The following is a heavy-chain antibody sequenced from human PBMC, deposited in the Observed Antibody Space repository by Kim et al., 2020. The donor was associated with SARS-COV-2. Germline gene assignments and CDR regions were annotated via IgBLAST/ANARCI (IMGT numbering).Heavy chain of an antibody. CDR3: ARSSFNYYYGMDV. V-gene: IGHV3-13*01. J-gene: IGHJ6*02. Sequence: YPGSVKARFTISRENAKNSLYLPMNSLRAGDTAVYYCARSSFNYYYGMDVWGQGTTVTVSS. D-gene: IGHD6-13*01.